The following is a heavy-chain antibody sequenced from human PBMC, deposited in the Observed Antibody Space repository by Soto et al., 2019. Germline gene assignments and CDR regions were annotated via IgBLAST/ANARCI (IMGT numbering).Heavy chain of an antibody. CDR2: ISWDGKTS. J-gene: IGHJ5*02. Sequence: GGSMSRSWSSAGCTFDSYCMHLVSTAPGKGLEWVSVISWDGKTSYYAASVRGRFTISRDNSKNFLYLYMIGLRPEDTALYYCAKPVRGIAGANYDSWGQRALVTFSS. CDR1: GCTFDSYC. D-gene: IGHD3-16*01. V-gene: IGHV3-43*01. CDR3: AKPVRGIAGANYDS.